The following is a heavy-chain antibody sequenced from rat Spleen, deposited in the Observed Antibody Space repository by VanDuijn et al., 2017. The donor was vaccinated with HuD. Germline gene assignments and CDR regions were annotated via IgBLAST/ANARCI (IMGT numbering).Heavy chain of an antibody. CDR1: GFTLSDYS. CDR3: TTRPYYSSLNWFPY. D-gene: IGHD1-2*01. CDR2: MSYDGGNT. V-gene: IGHV5-20*01. J-gene: IGHJ2*01. Sequence: EVQLVESDGGLVQPGRSLKLSCTASGFTLSDYSMAWVRQAPTKGLEWVATMSYDGGNTYYRDSVKGRFTVSRNNAKSTLYLQMDSLRSEDTATYYCTTRPYYSSLNWFPYWGQGVMVTVSS.